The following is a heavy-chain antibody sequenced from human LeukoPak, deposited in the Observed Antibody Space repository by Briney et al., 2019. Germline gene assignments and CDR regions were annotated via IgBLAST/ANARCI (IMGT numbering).Heavy chain of an antibody. CDR3: ARAPEWLLQLD. J-gene: IGHJ4*02. CDR2: IYYSGST. D-gene: IGHD3-22*01. CDR1: GGSISSSSYY. Sequence: SETLSLTCTVSGGSISSSSYYWGWIRQPPGKGLEWIGSIYYSGSTYYNPSLKSRVTISVDTSKNQFSLKLSSVTAADTAVYYCARAPEWLLQLDWGQGTLATVSS. V-gene: IGHV4-39*01.